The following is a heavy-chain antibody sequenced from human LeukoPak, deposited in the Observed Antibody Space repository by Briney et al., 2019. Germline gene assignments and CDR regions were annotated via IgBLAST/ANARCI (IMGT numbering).Heavy chain of an antibody. CDR3: AKDNQDIVVVPAAIPGYFQH. V-gene: IGHV3-23*01. Sequence: GGSLRLSCAASGFTFSSYAMSWVRQAPGKGLEWVSAISGSGGSTYYADSVKGRFTISRDNSKNTLYLQMNSLRAEDTAVYYCAKDNQDIVVVPAAIPGYFQHWGQGTLVTVSS. CDR1: GFTFSSYA. J-gene: IGHJ1*01. CDR2: ISGSGGST. D-gene: IGHD2-2*02.